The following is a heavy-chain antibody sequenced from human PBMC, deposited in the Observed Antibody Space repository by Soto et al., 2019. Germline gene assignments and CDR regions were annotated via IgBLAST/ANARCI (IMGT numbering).Heavy chain of an antibody. Sequence: GASVKVSCKVSGYTLTELSMHWVRQAPGKGLEWMGGFDPEDGETIYAQKFQGRVTMTEDTSTDTAYMELSSLRSEDTAVYYCATFEMYQLLSHANWFDPWGQGTLVTVSS. CDR1: GYTLTELS. V-gene: IGHV1-24*01. CDR3: ATFEMYQLLSHANWFDP. D-gene: IGHD2-2*01. J-gene: IGHJ5*02. CDR2: FDPEDGET.